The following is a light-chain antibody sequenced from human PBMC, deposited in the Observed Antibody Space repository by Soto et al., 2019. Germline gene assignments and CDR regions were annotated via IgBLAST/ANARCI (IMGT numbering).Light chain of an antibody. CDR3: QKYSNWPLT. V-gene: IGKV3-15*01. CDR2: AGS. J-gene: IGKJ4*01. Sequence: EIVLTQSPATLSVSPGERATLSCRASQSVSSHLAWYQQKPGQAPSLLIYAGSTRATDIPARFSSRGSGTEFPLTIDRLQSEDFAVYYCQKYSNWPLTFGGGTKVEI. CDR1: QSVSSH.